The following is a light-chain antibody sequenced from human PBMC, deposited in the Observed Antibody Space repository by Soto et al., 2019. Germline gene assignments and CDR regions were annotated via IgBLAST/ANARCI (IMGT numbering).Light chain of an antibody. V-gene: IGLV2-14*01. CDR3: ASLTTTRFV. CDR1: SSEVGAYNF. J-gene: IGLJ1*01. CDR2: EVS. Sequence: QSVLTKPASVSGSAGQSITISCTRTSSEVGAYNFVSWSQHHQDKAPKLMISEVSNRPSGVSDRFSGSKSGNTASLTISGLQAEDEDDYYCASLTTTRFVSGTGTKVTAL.